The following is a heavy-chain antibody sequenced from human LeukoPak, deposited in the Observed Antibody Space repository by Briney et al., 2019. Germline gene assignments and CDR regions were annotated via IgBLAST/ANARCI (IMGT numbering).Heavy chain of an antibody. J-gene: IGHJ4*02. D-gene: IGHD6-13*01. CDR3: ARVTWLSAAGTEGNFDY. CDR2: ISNSGNII. CDR1: GFTFSTYD. Sequence: GGSLRLSCAASGFTFSTYDMSWVRQAPGKGLEWVSFISNSGNIIKYADSVKGRFTISRHNAKNSLYLQMDSLRAEDTAVYYCARVTWLSAAGTEGNFDYWGQGTLVTVSS. V-gene: IGHV3-48*03.